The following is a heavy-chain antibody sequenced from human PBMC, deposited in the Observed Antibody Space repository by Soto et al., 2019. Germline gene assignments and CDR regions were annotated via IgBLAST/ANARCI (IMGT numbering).Heavy chain of an antibody. CDR2: IYWNDDR. V-gene: IGHV2-5*01. CDR1: GFSLSTSGVG. Sequence: SGPTLVNPTQTLTLTCTFSGFSLSTSGVGVGWIRQPPGKALEWLALIYWNDDRRYSPSLKSRLTITKDTSKNQVVLTMTNMGPVDTATYYCAHRPPGIAAFDYWGQGTLVTVSS. J-gene: IGHJ4*02. D-gene: IGHD6-13*01. CDR3: AHRPPGIAAFDY.